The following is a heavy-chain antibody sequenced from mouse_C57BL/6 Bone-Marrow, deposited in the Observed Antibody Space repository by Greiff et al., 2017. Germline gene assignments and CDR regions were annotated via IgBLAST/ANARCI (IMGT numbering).Heavy chain of an antibody. CDR1: GYTFTSYW. CDR3: AIKSPITTVVANYAMDY. V-gene: IGHV1-74*01. CDR2: IHPSDSDT. D-gene: IGHD1-1*01. J-gene: IGHJ4*01. Sequence: QVHVKQPGAELVKPGASVKVSCKASGYTFTSYWMHWVKQRPGQGLEWIGRIHPSDSDTNYNQKFKGKATLTVANSSSTAYMQLSSLTSEDSAVYYCAIKSPITTVVANYAMDYWGQGTSVTVSS.